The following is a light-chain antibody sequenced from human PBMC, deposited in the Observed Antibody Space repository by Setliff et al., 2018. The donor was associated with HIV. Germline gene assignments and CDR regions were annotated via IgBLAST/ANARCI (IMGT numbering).Light chain of an antibody. V-gene: IGLV2-23*02. J-gene: IGLJ1*01. CDR3: CSYAGSGTYV. CDR2: DVS. CDR1: SSDVGIYNL. Sequence: HSPLTKPASVSGSPGQSITISCTGTSSDVGIYNLFSWYQRHPGKAPKLMIYDVSKRPSGVSNRFSGSKSGNTASLTIPGLQAEDEADYYCCSYAGSGTYVFGTGTKVTVL.